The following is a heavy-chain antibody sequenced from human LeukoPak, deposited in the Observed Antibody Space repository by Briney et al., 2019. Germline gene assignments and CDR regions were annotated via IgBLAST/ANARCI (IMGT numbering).Heavy chain of an antibody. J-gene: IGHJ4*02. V-gene: IGHV4-34*01. Sequence: SETLSLTCAVYGGSFRGYYWSWIRQPPGKGLEWIGEINHSGSTNYNPSLKSRVTISVDTSKNQFSLKLSSVTAADTAVYYCARGPFYCSSTSCYPYYFDYWGQGTLVTVSS. D-gene: IGHD2-2*01. CDR3: ARGPFYCSSTSCYPYYFDY. CDR2: INHSGST. CDR1: GGSFRGYY.